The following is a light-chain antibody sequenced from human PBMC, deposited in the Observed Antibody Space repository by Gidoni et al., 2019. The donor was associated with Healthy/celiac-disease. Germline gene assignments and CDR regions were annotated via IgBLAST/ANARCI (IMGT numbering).Light chain of an antibody. CDR1: QSVSSSY. V-gene: IGKV3-20*01. CDR2: GAS. J-gene: IGKJ3*01. CDR3: QQYGSSPFT. Sequence: EIVLTHSPGTLSLSPGERATLPCRARQSVSSSYLAWYQQKPGQAPRLLIYGASSRATGIPDRFSGSGSGTDFTLNISRLEPEDFAVYYCQQYGSSPFTFGPXTKVDIK.